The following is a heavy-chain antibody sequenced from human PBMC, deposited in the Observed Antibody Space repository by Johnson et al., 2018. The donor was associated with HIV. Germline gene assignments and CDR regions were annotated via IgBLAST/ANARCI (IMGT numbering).Heavy chain of an antibody. CDR2: INSDGSSP. V-gene: IGHV3-74*02. J-gene: IGHJ3*02. D-gene: IGHD3-22*01. Sequence: EVQLVESGGGLVQPGGSLRLSCAASGFTFSSYWMHWVRQAPGKGLVWVSRINSDGSSPSYADSVKGRFTISRDNAENSLYLQMNSLRAEDTALYYCARATHYYDSSGYYIDAFDIWGQGTMVTVSS. CDR3: ARATHYYDSSGYYIDAFDI. CDR1: GFTFSSYW.